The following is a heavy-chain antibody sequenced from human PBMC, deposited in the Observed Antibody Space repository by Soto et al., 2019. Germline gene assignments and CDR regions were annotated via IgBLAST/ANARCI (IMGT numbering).Heavy chain of an antibody. J-gene: IGHJ6*02. CDR2: IYYSGST. CDR1: GGSISSYY. V-gene: IGHV4-39*01. CDR3: ARLSAVAVTGYYYYGMDV. Sequence: PSETLSLTCAVSGGSISSYYWGWIRQPPGKGLEWTGSIYYSGSTYYNPSLKSRVTISVDTSKNQFSLKLSSVTAAETAVYYCARLSAVAVTGYYYYGMDVWGQGTTVTVSS. D-gene: IGHD6-19*01.